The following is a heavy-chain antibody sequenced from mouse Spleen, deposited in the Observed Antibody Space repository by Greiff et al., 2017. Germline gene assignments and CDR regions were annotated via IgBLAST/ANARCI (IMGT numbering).Heavy chain of an antibody. Sequence: VQLQQSGAELVKPGASVKLSCKASGYTFTSYWMHWVKQRPGQGLEWIGEIDPSDSYTNYNQKFKGKATLTVDKSSSTAYMQLSSLTSEDSAVYYCARKTNGNYVGAMDYWGQGTSVTVSS. J-gene: IGHJ4*01. CDR1: GYTFTSYW. CDR3: ARKTNGNYVGAMDY. V-gene: IGHV1-69*02. CDR2: IDPSDSYT. D-gene: IGHD2-1*01.